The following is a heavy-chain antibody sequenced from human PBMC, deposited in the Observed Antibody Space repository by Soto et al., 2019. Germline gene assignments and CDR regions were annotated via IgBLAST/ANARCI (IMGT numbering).Heavy chain of an antibody. Sequence: SETLSLTCTVSGGSISSYYWSWIRQPPGKGLEWIGYIYYSGSTNYNPSLKSRVTISVDTSKNQFSLKLSSVTAADTAVYYCSRTKNILTGFYYYYYYGMDVWGQGTTVTVSS. CDR1: GGSISSYY. J-gene: IGHJ6*02. V-gene: IGHV4-59*08. CDR3: SRTKNILTGFYYYYYYGMDV. CDR2: IYYSGST. D-gene: IGHD3-9*01.